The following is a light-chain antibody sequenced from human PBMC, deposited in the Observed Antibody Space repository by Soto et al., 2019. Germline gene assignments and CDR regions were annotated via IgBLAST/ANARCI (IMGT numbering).Light chain of an antibody. CDR2: SNN. CDR1: SSNIGTIY. Sequence: QSVLTQPPSASGTPGQRVTISCSGSSSNIGTIYVSWYQQLPGTAPKLLIYSNNQRPSGVPDRFSGSKSGTSASLAISGLRSEDEADDYCAAWDDSLSGYVFGTGTKVTVL. CDR3: AAWDDSLSGYV. V-gene: IGLV1-47*02. J-gene: IGLJ1*01.